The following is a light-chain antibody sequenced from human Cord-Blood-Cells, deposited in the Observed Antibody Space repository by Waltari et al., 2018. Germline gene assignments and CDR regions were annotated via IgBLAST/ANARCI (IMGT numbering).Light chain of an antibody. J-gene: IGLJ3*02. Sequence: SYVLTQPPSVSVAPGKTARITCGGNNIGSKSVHWYQQKPGQAPVLVIYYDSDRPSGIPEQFSGSNSGNTATLTISRVEAGDEADYYCQVWDSSSDWVFGGGTKLTVL. CDR2: YDS. CDR1: NIGSKS. CDR3: QVWDSSSDWV. V-gene: IGLV3-21*04.